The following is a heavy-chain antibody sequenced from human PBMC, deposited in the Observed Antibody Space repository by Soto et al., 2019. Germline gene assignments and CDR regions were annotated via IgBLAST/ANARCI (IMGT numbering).Heavy chain of an antibody. CDR3: ARRYGKNAFDI. J-gene: IGHJ3*02. CDR1: GGSISSYY. Sequence: SETLSLTCTVSGGSISSYYWSWILQPPGKGLEWIGYIYYSGSTNYNPSLKSRVTISVDTSKNQFSLKLSSVTAADTAVYYCARRYGKNAFDIWGQGTMVTVSS. V-gene: IGHV4-59*01. D-gene: IGHD5-18*01. CDR2: IYYSGST.